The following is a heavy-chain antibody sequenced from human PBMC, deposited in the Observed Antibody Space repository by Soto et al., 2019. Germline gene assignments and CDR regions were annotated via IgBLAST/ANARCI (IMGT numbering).Heavy chain of an antibody. CDR1: GYTFTSYY. CDR3: ARGGVVITGYYYYYYMDV. J-gene: IGHJ6*03. CDR2: INPSGGST. D-gene: IGHD3-3*01. Sequence: ASVKVSCKASGYTFTSYYMHWVRQAPGQGLEWMGIINPSGGSTSYAQKFQGRVTMTRDTSTSTVYMELSSLRSEDTAVYYCARGGVVITGYYYYYYMDVWGKGTMVTVSS. V-gene: IGHV1-46*03.